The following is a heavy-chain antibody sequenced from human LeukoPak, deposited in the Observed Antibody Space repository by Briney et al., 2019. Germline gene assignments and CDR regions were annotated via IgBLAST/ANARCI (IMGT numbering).Heavy chain of an antibody. V-gene: IGHV3-30-3*01. J-gene: IGHJ4*02. D-gene: IGHD3-10*01. CDR2: ISYDGSNK. CDR1: GFTFSSYA. Sequence: GGSLRLSCAASGFTFSSYAMHWVRQAPGKGLEWVAVISYDGSNKYYAGSVKGRFTISRDNSKNTLYLQMNSLRAEDTAVYYCARRGGVDYWGQGTLVTVSS. CDR3: ARRGGVDY.